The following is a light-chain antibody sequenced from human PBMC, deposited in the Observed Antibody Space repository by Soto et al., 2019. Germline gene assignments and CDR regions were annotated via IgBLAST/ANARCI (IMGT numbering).Light chain of an antibody. CDR3: SSYSISTAYL. Sequence: SVLTQPASVSGSPGQSITISCTGTSSDVGGYDYVSWYQLHPGKAPKLMVFEVNNRPSGVSYRFSGSKSGNTASLTISGLQAEDEADYFCSSYSISTAYLFGTGTKVTAL. CDR2: EVN. CDR1: SSDVGGYDY. V-gene: IGLV2-14*01. J-gene: IGLJ1*01.